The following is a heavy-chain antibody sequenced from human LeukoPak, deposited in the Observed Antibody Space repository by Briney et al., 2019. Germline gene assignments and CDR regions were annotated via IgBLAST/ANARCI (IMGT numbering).Heavy chain of an antibody. CDR1: GGSISSGGYY. V-gene: IGHV4-31*03. D-gene: IGHD6-25*01. Sequence: SQTLSLTCTVSGGSISSGGYYWSWIRQHPGKGLEWIGYIYYSGSTYYNPSLKSRVTISVDTSKNQLSLKLSSVTAADTAVYYCAREARRERDAFDIWGQGTMVTVSS. J-gene: IGHJ3*02. CDR3: AREARRERDAFDI. CDR2: IYYSGST.